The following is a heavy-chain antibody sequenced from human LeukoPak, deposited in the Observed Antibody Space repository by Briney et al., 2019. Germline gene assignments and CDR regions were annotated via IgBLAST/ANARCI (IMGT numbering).Heavy chain of an antibody. V-gene: IGHV3-33*01. Sequence: GGSLRLSCAASGCSFSNYGMHWVRQAPGKGLEWVAVIWYDGSNKYYADSVKGRFTISRDNSKNTLYVQMSSLRAEDTAVYYCASGRGRRMDVWGQGTTVTVSS. CDR2: IWYDGSNK. CDR3: ASGRGRRMDV. D-gene: IGHD1-1*01. CDR1: GCSFSNYG. J-gene: IGHJ6*02.